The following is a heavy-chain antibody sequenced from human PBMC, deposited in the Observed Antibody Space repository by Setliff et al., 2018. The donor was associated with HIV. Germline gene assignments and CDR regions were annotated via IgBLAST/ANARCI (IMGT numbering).Heavy chain of an antibody. V-gene: IGHV5-51*01. J-gene: IGHJ6*03. CDR3: ARQPGRAAMGRENYYYYYMDV. CDR1: GYSFTNYW. D-gene: IGHD2-2*01. CDR2: IFPGDSDT. Sequence: GESLKISCTGSGYSFTNYWIGWVRQMPGKGLEWMGIIFPGDSDTRYSPSFQGQVTISADTSISTAYLQWRSLKASDTAMYYCARQPGRAAMGRENYYYYYMDVWGKG.